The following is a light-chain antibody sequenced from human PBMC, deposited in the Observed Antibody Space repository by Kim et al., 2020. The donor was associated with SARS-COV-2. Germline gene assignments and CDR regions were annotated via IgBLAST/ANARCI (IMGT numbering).Light chain of an antibody. V-gene: IGLV2-8*01. CDR3: SSFAGTSYI. J-gene: IGLJ1*01. Sequence: PGQSVTISCTGTRCVVGGYDRFSWYQQYPGKAPKLMIYVVNKRPAGVPDRFSGSKSGNTASLTVSGLQAEDEGDYYCSSFAGTSYIFGSGTKVTVL. CDR1: RCVVGGYDR. CDR2: VVN.